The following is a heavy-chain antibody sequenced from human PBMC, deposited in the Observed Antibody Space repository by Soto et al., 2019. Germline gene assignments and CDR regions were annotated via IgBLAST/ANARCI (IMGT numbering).Heavy chain of an antibody. V-gene: IGHV1-8*01. CDR1: GYTFTSYD. CDR3: ARVGYYYDSSGYYLSFDY. Sequence: QVQLVQSGAAVKKPGASVKVSCKASGYTFTSYDINWVRQATGQGLEWMGWMNPNSGNTGYAQKFQGRVTMTRNTSISTAYMELSSLRSEDTAVYYCARVGYYYDSSGYYLSFDYLRQGTLVTVSS. J-gene: IGHJ4*02. D-gene: IGHD3-22*01. CDR2: MNPNSGNT.